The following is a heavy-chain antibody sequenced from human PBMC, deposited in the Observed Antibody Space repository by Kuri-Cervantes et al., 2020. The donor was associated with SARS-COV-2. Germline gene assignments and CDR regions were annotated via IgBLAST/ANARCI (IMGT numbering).Heavy chain of an antibody. CDR2: ISAYNGNT. CDR1: GYTFTSYG. V-gene: IGHV1-18*01. J-gene: IGHJ6*03. CDR3: ATSYYDFWSGSKYYMDI. Sequence: ASVKVSCKASGYTFTSYGISWVRQAPGQGLEWMGWISAYNGNTNYAQKLQGRVTMTTDTSTSTVYMVLRSLRADDTAVYYCATSYYDFWSGSKYYMDIWGKGTTVTVSS. D-gene: IGHD3-3*01.